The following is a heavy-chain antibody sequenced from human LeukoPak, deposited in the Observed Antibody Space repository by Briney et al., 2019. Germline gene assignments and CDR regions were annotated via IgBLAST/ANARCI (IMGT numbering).Heavy chain of an antibody. CDR2: ISWDGGST. V-gene: IGHV3-43D*03. CDR3: AKDIRYSGSYFFDY. D-gene: IGHD1-26*01. J-gene: IGHJ4*02. CDR1: GFTFDDYA. Sequence: PGGSLRLSCAASGFTFDDYAMHWVRHAPGKGVEWVSLISWDGGSTYYADSVKGRFTISRDNSKNSLYLQMNSLRAEDTALYYCAKDIRYSGSYFFDYWGQGTLVTVSS.